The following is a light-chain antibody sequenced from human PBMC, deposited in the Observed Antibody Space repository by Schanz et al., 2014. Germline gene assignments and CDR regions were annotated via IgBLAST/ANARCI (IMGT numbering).Light chain of an antibody. CDR2: STN. J-gene: IGLJ3*02. Sequence: QTVVTQEPSFSVSPGGTVTLTCGLSSGSVSTDYYPSWYQQTPGQAPRTLIYSTNTRSSGVPDRFSGSILGNKAALTITGAQADDECEYYCVLYVGSGIWVFGGGTKLTVL. CDR3: VLYVGSGIWV. CDR1: SGSVSTDYY. V-gene: IGLV8-61*01.